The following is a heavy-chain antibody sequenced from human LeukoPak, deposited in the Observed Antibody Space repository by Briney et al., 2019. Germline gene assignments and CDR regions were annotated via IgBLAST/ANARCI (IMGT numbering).Heavy chain of an antibody. CDR3: ARQGFASSSPSGFDY. J-gene: IGHJ4*02. D-gene: IGHD6-13*01. Sequence: SETLSLTCTVSGDSISSFYWSWIRQPPGKGLEWIGYIYYSGSTNYNPSLKSRLIISVNTSKNQFSLKLSSVTAADTAVYYCARQGFASSSPSGFDYWGQGTLVTVSS. CDR2: IYYSGST. CDR1: GDSISSFY. V-gene: IGHV4-59*08.